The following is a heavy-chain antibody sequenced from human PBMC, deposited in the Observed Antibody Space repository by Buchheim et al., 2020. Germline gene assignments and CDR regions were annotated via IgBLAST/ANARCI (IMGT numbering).Heavy chain of an antibody. CDR3: AREVRGHAYFDT. J-gene: IGHJ4*02. V-gene: IGHV3-74*01. Sequence: VQLVESGGGLVQPGGSLRLSCAASGFTFSSYWMEWVRQAPGKGLVWVSRIKSDGSITSYADSVKGRFTISRDNAENTLYLQMNSLRVEDTGVYSCAREVRGHAYFDTWGQGT. CDR1: GFTFSSYW. CDR2: IKSDGSIT.